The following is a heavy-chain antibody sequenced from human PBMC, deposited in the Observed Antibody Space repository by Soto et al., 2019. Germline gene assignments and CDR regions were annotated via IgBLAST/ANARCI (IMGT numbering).Heavy chain of an antibody. CDR1: GITFIYAW. V-gene: IGHV3-15*07. CDR3: THLLSLAHPYSYL. D-gene: IGHD2-21*01. CDR2: IKSQASGGTI. Sequence: PGGSLRLSCAASGITFIYAWMAWVRQAPGKRLEWVGRIKSQASGGTIDYAAPVKGRFTISRDDSKNTVYLQMDSLKTEDTAVYYCTHLLSLAHPYSYLWGQGT. J-gene: IGHJ4*02.